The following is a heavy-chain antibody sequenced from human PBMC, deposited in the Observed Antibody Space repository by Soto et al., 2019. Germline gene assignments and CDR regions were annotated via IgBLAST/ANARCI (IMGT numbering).Heavy chain of an antibody. CDR1: GGSISSGDYY. Sequence: SETLSLTCTVSGGSISSGDYYWSWIRQPPGKGLEWIGYTYYSGSTYYNPSLKSRVTISVDTSKNQFSLKLSSVTAADTAVYYCAREAAAGIGFDYWGQGTLVTVSS. J-gene: IGHJ4*02. CDR3: AREAAAGIGFDY. CDR2: TYYSGST. D-gene: IGHD6-13*01. V-gene: IGHV4-30-4*01.